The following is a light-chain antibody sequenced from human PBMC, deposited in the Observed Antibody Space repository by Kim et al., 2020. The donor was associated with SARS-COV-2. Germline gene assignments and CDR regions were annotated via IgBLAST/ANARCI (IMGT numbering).Light chain of an antibody. J-gene: IGLJ1*01. V-gene: IGLV3-1*01. Sequence: YELTQPPSVSVSPGQTVSITCSGDKLGDKYVSWYQQRPGQSPALVIYRDNKRPSGIPERFSGSNSGNTATLTISGTHAMDEADYYCQAWDSSTFYVFGTGTKVTVL. CDR2: RDN. CDR3: QAWDSSTFYV. CDR1: KLGDKY.